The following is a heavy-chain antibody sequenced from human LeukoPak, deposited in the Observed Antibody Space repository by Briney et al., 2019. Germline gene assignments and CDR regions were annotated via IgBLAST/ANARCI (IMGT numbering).Heavy chain of an antibody. J-gene: IGHJ4*02. Sequence: PSETLSLTCTVSGYSISSGYYWGWIRQPPGKGLEWIGSIYHSGSTYYNPSLKSRVTISVDTSKNQFSLKLSSVTAADTAVYYCARGDRGNIDYWGQGTLVTVSS. D-gene: IGHD1/OR15-1a*01. V-gene: IGHV4-38-2*02. CDR3: ARGDRGNIDY. CDR2: IYHSGST. CDR1: GYSISSGYY.